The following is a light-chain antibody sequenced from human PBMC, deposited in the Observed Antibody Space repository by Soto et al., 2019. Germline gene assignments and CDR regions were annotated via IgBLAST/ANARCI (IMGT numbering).Light chain of an antibody. CDR2: GAS. J-gene: IGKJ4*01. CDR3: LQHNSYPLT. V-gene: IGKV1-17*01. CDR1: QVISAD. Sequence: DVPMTQSPSSLSASVGARVTITCRASQVISADLAWYQQKPGKAPKRLVYGASSLQSGVPSRFSGSGSGTEFTLTISSLQPGDFATYYCLQHNSYPLTFGGGTKVEIK.